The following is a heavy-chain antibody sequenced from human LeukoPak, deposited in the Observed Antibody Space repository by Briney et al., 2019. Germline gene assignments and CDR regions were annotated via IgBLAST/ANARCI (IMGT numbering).Heavy chain of an antibody. D-gene: IGHD4-17*01. V-gene: IGHV3-30*03. CDR2: ISYDGTNK. CDR3: ASDYGDYGGTYGFDY. CDR1: GFTFRSYG. J-gene: IGHJ4*02. Sequence: GGSLRLSCAASGFTFRSYGMHWVSQAPGKGLEWVAAISYDGTNKYYADSVKGRFTISRDNSKNTLDLQMNSLRAEDTAVYYCASDYGDYGGTYGFDYWGQGTLVTVSS.